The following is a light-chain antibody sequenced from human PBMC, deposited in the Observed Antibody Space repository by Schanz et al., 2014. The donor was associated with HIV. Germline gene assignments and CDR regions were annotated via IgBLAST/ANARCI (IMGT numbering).Light chain of an antibody. CDR1: QSVDSD. J-gene: IGKJ4*01. Sequence: EIVLTQSPATLSVSPGESATLSCRASQSVDSDLAWHQQKPGQAPRLLIYDASSRAAGIPDRFSGSGSGTDFTLTISRLEPEDFAVYYCQQYGSSPLTFGGGTKVEIK. V-gene: IGKV3-20*01. CDR2: DAS. CDR3: QQYGSSPLT.